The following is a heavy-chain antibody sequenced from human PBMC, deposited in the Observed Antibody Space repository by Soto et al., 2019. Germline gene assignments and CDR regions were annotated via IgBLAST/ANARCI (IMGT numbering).Heavy chain of an antibody. D-gene: IGHD6-19*01. CDR2: ISGDGVSK. CDR1: GISLSDNA. CDR3: ANKDRLYGVAVAFDS. Sequence: VKLLESGGGLVKPGGSLRLSCAASGISLSDNAMSWVRQAPGKGLEWISAISGDGVSKLYADSVRGRFTISRDNAANTLYLEMSSLRTEDTALYYCANKDRLYGVAVAFDSWGQGTLVTVSS. V-gene: IGHV3-23*01. J-gene: IGHJ4*02.